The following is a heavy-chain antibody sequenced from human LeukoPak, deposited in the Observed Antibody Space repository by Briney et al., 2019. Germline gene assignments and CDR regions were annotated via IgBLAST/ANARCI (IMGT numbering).Heavy chain of an antibody. J-gene: IGHJ3*02. CDR3: ARGNPEAYYYDSSGYRNAFDI. Sequence: GGSLKISCKGSGYSFTSYWIGWVRQMPGKGLEWMGIIYPGDSDTRYSPSFQGQVTISADKSISTAYLQWSSLKASDTAMYYCARGNPEAYYYDSSGYRNAFDIWGQGTMVTVSS. V-gene: IGHV5-51*01. CDR1: GYSFTSYW. CDR2: IYPGDSDT. D-gene: IGHD3-22*01.